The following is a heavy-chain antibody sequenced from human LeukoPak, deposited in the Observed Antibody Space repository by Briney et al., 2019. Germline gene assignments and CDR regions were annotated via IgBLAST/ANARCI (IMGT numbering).Heavy chain of an antibody. J-gene: IGHJ6*02. V-gene: IGHV1-8*01. Sequence: GASVKVSCKASGYTFTSYDINWVRQATGQGLEGMGWMNPNSGNTGYAQKFQGRVTMTRNTSISTAYMELSSLRSEDTAVYYCARDPPNVLRYFDCRSHLICGMDVWGQGTTVTVSS. CDR3: ARDPPNVLRYFDCRSHLICGMDV. CDR1: GYTFTSYD. CDR2: MNPNSGNT. D-gene: IGHD3-9*01.